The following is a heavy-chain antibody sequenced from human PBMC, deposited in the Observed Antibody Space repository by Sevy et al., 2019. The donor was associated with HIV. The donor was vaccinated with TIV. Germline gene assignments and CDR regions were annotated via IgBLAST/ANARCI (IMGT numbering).Heavy chain of an antibody. CDR2: ISRASDSI. CDR1: GFTFSSYW. J-gene: IGHJ4*02. Sequence: GGSLRLSCAASGFTFSSYWMSWVRQAPGKGLEWLSYISRASDSIYYADSVMGRFTVSRDNAKNSLYLQMDRLSDEDTAIYYCAREHTGSFPDFWGQGTLVTVSS. D-gene: IGHD1-26*01. V-gene: IGHV3-48*02. CDR3: AREHTGSFPDF.